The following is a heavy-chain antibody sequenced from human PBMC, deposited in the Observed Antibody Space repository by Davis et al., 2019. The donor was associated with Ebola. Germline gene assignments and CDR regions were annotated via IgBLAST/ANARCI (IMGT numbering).Heavy chain of an antibody. Sequence: GGSLRLSCAASGFTFSSYAMSWVRQAPGKGLEWVSAISGSGGSTYYADSVKGRFTISRDNSKNTLYLQMNSLRAEDTAVYYCAKSGDIVVVPAALPHPPQSYYYGMDVWGQGTTVTASS. CDR2: ISGSGGST. CDR1: GFTFSSYA. CDR3: AKSGDIVVVPAALPHPPQSYYYGMDV. V-gene: IGHV3-23*01. D-gene: IGHD2-2*01. J-gene: IGHJ6*02.